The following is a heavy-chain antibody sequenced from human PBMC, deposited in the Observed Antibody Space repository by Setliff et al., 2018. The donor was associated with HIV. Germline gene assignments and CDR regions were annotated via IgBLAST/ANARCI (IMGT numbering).Heavy chain of an antibody. V-gene: IGHV4-39*02. J-gene: IGHJ3*02. CDR1: GASVSTTGYY. CDR2: TFYSGST. Sequence: PSETLSLTCTVSGASVSTTGYYWGWLRQSPGKGLQWIGTTFYSGSTYYNPPLKSRVTISLDTSNNDFSLTLTSVTAADTALYFCATYLSDNYLDGAFDIWGRGTMVTVSS. CDR3: ATYLSDNYLDGAFDI. D-gene: IGHD3-3*01.